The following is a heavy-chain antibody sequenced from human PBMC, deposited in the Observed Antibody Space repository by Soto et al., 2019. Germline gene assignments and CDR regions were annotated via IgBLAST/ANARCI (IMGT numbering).Heavy chain of an antibody. Sequence: EVQLVESGGGLVQPGGSLRLSCAASGFIFSSSDFHWVRQVPGEGLEWVSAIGAGGDTYYPDSVKGRFTISRENAKSSLHLQMNNVGAGDTAVYYCVREGQCLRDACWWDWYFDVWGRGTLVTVSS. CDR3: VREGQCLRDACWWDWYFDV. V-gene: IGHV3-13*01. CDR2: IGAGGDT. CDR1: GFIFSSSD. J-gene: IGHJ2*01. D-gene: IGHD2-8*02.